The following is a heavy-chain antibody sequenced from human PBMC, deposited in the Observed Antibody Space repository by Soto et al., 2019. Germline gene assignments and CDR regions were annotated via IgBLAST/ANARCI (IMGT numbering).Heavy chain of an antibody. CDR1: GGSFSGYY. Sequence: QVQLQQWGAGLLKPSETLSLTCAVYGGSFSGYYWSWIRQPPGKGLEWIGEINHSGSTNYNPSLKSRVTISVDTSKNQFSLKLSSVTAADTAVYYCARGRVHDTVTPRGALDYWGQGTLVTVSS. D-gene: IGHD4-17*01. V-gene: IGHV4-34*01. J-gene: IGHJ4*02. CDR3: ARGRVHDTVTPRGALDY. CDR2: INHSGST.